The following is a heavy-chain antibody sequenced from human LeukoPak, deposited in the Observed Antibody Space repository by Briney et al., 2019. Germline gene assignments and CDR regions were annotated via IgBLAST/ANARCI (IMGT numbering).Heavy chain of an antibody. CDR2: ISSNGDKT. J-gene: IGHJ4*02. D-gene: IGHD1-1*01. CDR3: AFSTGFDF. V-gene: IGHV3-23*01. CDR1: AFSFSNFF. Sequence: GGSLRLSCAASAFSFSNFFMSWVRQAPGKGLEWVSSISSNGDKTHYADSVKGRFTISGDNSKNTLFLQLNSLRVEDTAIYYCAFSTGFDFWGQGTVVTVSS.